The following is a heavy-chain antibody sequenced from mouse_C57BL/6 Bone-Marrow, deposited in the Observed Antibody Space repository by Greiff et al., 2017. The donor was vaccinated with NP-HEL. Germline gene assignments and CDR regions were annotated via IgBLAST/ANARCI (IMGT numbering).Heavy chain of an antibody. V-gene: IGHV3-6*01. J-gene: IGHJ2*01. CDR2: ISYDGSN. CDR3: ARGGDGGQRWFDY. CDR1: GYSITSGYY. Sequence: EVQLQESGPGLVKPSQSLSLTCSVTGYSITSGYYWNWIRQFPGNKLEWMGYISYDGSNNYNPSLKNRISITRDTSKNQFFLKLNSVTTEDTATYYCARGGDGGQRWFDYWGQGTTLTVSS. D-gene: IGHD1-2*01.